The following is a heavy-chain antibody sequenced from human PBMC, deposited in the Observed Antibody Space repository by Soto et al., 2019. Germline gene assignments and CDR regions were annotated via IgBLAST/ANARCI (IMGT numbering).Heavy chain of an antibody. CDR2: SYHSGSP. CDR1: GGSISRGGYY. V-gene: IGHV4-31*03. CDR3: ARSFVYAGSVYYPYWFDP. Sequence: QVQLQESGPGLVKPSQTLSLTCTVSGGSISRGGYYWSWIRQPPGKGLEWIGYSYHSGSPYYNPSLKSRVTISVDTSKNPFSLKLSSVTAADTAVYYCARSFVYAGSVYYPYWFDPWGQGTLVTVSS. J-gene: IGHJ5*02. D-gene: IGHD3-22*01.